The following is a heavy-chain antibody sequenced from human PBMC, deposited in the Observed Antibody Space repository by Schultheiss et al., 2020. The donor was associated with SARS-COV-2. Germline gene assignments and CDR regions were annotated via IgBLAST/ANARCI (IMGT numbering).Heavy chain of an antibody. D-gene: IGHD3-10*01. V-gene: IGHV3-30*04. J-gene: IGHJ4*02. Sequence: GGSLRLSCAASGFTFSSYAMHWVRQAPGKGLEWVAVISYDGSNKYYADSVKGRFTISRDNSKNTLYLQINSLRAEDTAVYYCAKAGRTMVRGVDEIFDYWGQGTLVTVSS. CDR3: AKAGRTMVRGVDEIFDY. CDR2: ISYDGSNK. CDR1: GFTFSSYA.